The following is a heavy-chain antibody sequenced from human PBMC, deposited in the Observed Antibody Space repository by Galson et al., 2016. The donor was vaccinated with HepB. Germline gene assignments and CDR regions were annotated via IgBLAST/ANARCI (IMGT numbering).Heavy chain of an antibody. CDR1: GFTFSTYW. Sequence: SLRLSCAASGFTFSTYWMSWVRQAPGKGLEWVANIKKDGSEKYYVDSVKGRFTITRDNAKNALYLQMTGLIADDMAVYYCARDYIGSLDYWGQGALVTVSS. J-gene: IGHJ4*02. CDR2: IKKDGSEK. D-gene: IGHD2-15*01. V-gene: IGHV3-7*04. CDR3: ARDYIGSLDY.